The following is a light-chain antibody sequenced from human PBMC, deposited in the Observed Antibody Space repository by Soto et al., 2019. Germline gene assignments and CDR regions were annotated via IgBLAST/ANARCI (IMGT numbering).Light chain of an antibody. CDR3: QQSYSTPFT. Sequence: EIQMTQSPSSLSASVGDRVTMTCRAGQSITTFLNWYQQKPGKAPKLLIYAASNLQSGVPSRFSGSGSGTDFTLTIISLQPEDFASYYCQQSYSTPFTFGGGSKVEIK. V-gene: IGKV1-39*01. J-gene: IGKJ4*01. CDR2: AAS. CDR1: QSITTF.